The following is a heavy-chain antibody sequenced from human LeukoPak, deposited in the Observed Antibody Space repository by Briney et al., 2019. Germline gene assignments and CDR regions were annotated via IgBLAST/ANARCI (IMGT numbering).Heavy chain of an antibody. Sequence: GGSLRLSCAASGFTFSSYDVNWVRQAPGKGLEWVSYISSRGSTIYYADSVKGRFTISRDNAKNSLYLEMNSLRAEDTAVYYCARVKAAILIYWGQGTLVTVSS. CDR3: ARVKAAILIY. CDR1: GFTFSSYD. D-gene: IGHD2-2*02. J-gene: IGHJ4*02. V-gene: IGHV3-48*03. CDR2: ISSRGSTI.